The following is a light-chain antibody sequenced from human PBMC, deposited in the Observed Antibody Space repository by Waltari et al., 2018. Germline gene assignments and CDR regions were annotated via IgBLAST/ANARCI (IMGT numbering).Light chain of an antibody. J-gene: IGKJ4*01. V-gene: IGKV3-15*01. CDR1: QCVHDN. Sequence: ETVMTQSPATLSVSTGARVTLSCRASQCVHDNLAWYQQKPGQAPRLLIYGASTRATGIPARFRGTGSGTDFTLTSTSLQSADFALYSCQQYNRWPPLTFGGGTKVEIK. CDR3: QQYNRWPPLT. CDR2: GAS.